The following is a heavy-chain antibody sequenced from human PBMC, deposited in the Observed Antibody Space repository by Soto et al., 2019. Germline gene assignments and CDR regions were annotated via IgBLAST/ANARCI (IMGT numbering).Heavy chain of an antibody. V-gene: IGHV3-23*01. Sequence: EVQLLESGGGLVQPGGSLRLSCAASGFTFSSYGMSWVRQAPGKGLEWVSSISGSGGSTYYADSVKGRFTISRDNSKNTLYLQMNSLRAEDTAVYYCAKASAPGGTYFPLWFWGLGTLVTVSS. J-gene: IGHJ4*02. CDR2: ISGSGGST. D-gene: IGHD1-26*01. CDR3: AKASAPGGTYFPLWF. CDR1: GFTFSSYG.